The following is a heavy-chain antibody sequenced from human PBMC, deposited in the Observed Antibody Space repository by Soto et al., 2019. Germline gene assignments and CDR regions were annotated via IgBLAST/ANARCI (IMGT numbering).Heavy chain of an antibody. D-gene: IGHD3-10*01. CDR3: ARESRGGFGEGYYMDV. V-gene: IGHV4-59*01. J-gene: IGHJ6*03. Sequence: PSEKLLVTKSFACGSIRSYGWRWIRQPPVKGLEWIGYIYYSGSTNYNPSLRSRVTLSVDTSKHQFSLKLSSVNAADTAVYYCARESRGGFGEGYYMDVWGKGTTVTVSS. CDR2: IYYSGST. CDR1: CGSIRSYG.